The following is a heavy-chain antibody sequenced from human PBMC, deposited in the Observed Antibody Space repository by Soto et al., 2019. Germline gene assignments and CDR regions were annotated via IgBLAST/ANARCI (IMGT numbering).Heavy chain of an antibody. CDR2: ISGSGGST. CDR3: AKHGQLGNGYSHDAFDI. Sequence: GGSLRLSCAASGFTFSSYAMSWVRQAPGKGLEWVSAISGSGGSTYYADSVKGRFTISRDNSKNTLYLQMNSLRAEDTAVYYCAKHGQLGNGYSHDAFDIWGQGTMVTVSS. CDR1: GFTFSSYA. D-gene: IGHD6-6*01. V-gene: IGHV3-23*01. J-gene: IGHJ3*02.